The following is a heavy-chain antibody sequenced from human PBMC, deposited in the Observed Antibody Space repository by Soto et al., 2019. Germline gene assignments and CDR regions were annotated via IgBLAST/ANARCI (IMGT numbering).Heavy chain of an antibody. Sequence: EVQLVESGGGLVQPGGSLTLSCAASGFTFSSYGLHWVRQGSGKGLEWVSSIGTAGDTYYPGSVKGRFTISRENAKNSLYLQMNSLRDGDTAVYYCARAPSGSHNIDYWGQGTLVTVSS. V-gene: IGHV3-13*01. D-gene: IGHD1-26*01. CDR3: ARAPSGSHNIDY. J-gene: IGHJ4*02. CDR1: GFTFSSYG. CDR2: IGTAGDT.